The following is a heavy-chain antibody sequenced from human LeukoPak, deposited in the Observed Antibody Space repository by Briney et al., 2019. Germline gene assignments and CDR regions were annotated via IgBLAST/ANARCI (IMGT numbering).Heavy chain of an antibody. CDR2: IFYRGTT. V-gene: IGHV4-59*01. J-gene: IGHJ4*02. CDR1: GGSISSYD. D-gene: IGHD3-22*01. CDR3: ARGGWNKFDY. Sequence: SEALSLTCSVSGGSISSYDWSWIRQPPGKGQEWVRFIFYRGTTNYNPSLQSRVTISVATSKNQFSLNLSSVTAADRAVYYCARGGWNKFDYWGPGTLVTVSS.